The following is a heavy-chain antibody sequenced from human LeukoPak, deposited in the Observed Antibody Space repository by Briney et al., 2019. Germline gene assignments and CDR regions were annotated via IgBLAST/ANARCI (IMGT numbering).Heavy chain of an antibody. CDR3: ARSTHYYDSSGYYYADPFDAFDI. V-gene: IGHV3-9*01. D-gene: IGHD3-22*01. Sequence: PGGSLRLSCAASGFTFDDYAMHWVRQAPGKGLEWVSGISWNSGSIGYVDSVKGRFTISRDNAKNSLYLQMNSLRAEDTAVYYCARSTHYYDSSGYYYADPFDAFDIWGQGTMVTVSS. J-gene: IGHJ3*02. CDR1: GFTFDDYA. CDR2: ISWNSGSI.